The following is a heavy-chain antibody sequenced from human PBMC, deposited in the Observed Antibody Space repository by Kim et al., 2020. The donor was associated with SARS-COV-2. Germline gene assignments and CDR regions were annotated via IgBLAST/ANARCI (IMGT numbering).Heavy chain of an antibody. Sequence: SRVTISVDPSKNQFSLKLSSVTAADTAVYYCAREPLTTVNHYYYYGMDVWGQGTTVTVSS. D-gene: IGHD4-17*01. V-gene: IGHV4-31*02. CDR3: AREPLTTVNHYYYYGMDV. J-gene: IGHJ6*02.